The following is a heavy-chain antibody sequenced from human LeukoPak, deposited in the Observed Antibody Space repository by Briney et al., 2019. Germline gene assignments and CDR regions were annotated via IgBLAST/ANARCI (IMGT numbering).Heavy chain of an antibody. CDR3: TRIAAAGTKLDAFDI. V-gene: IGHV3-73*01. Sequence: PGGSLRLSCAASGFTFSGSAMHWVRQASGKGLEWVGRIRSKANSYATAYAASVKGRFTISRDDSKNTAYLQMNSLKTEDTAVYYCTRIAAAGTKLDAFDIWGQGTMVTVSS. CDR2: IRSKANSYAT. D-gene: IGHD6-13*01. CDR1: GFTFSGSA. J-gene: IGHJ3*02.